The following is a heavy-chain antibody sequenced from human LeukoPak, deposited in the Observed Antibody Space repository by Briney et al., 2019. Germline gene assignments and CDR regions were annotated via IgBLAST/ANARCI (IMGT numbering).Heavy chain of an antibody. Sequence: GGSLRLSCAASGFTFSSYSLNWVRQAPGKGLEWVSYISSGSSTIYYADSVKGRFTISRDNAKNSLYLQVNSLRDEDTAVYYCARGRAGYYYDYWGQGTLVTVSS. D-gene: IGHD6-13*01. CDR3: ARGRAGYYYDY. V-gene: IGHV3-48*02. CDR1: GFTFSSYS. J-gene: IGHJ4*02. CDR2: ISSGSSTI.